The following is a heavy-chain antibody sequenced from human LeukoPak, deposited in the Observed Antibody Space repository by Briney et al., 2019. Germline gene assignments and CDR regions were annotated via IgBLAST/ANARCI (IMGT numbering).Heavy chain of an antibody. J-gene: IGHJ4*02. Sequence: SETLSLTCTVSGGSISSSNWWSWVRQPPGKGLEWIGEIYHSGSTNYNPSLKSRVTISVDKSKNQFSLKLSSVTAADTAVYYCARGGIVGATTGYFDYWGQGTLVTVSS. CDR2: IYHSGST. V-gene: IGHV4-4*02. CDR3: ARGGIVGATTGYFDY. D-gene: IGHD1-26*01. CDR1: GGSISSSNW.